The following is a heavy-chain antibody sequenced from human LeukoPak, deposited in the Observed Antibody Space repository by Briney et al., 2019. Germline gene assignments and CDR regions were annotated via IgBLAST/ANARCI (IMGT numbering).Heavy chain of an antibody. CDR1: GYTVTGNY. V-gene: IGHV1-2*02. J-gene: IGHJ4*02. CDR3: ARGRSVTTSSPFDY. CDR2: INPNSGGT. D-gene: IGHD4-17*01. Sequence: ASVKVSFKASGYTVTGNYLHWVRQAPGQGLEWMGWINPNSGGTKHGQKFQGRVSMTRDTSISTAYLELSSLRSDDTAVYYCARGRSVTTSSPFDYWGQGTLVTVSS.